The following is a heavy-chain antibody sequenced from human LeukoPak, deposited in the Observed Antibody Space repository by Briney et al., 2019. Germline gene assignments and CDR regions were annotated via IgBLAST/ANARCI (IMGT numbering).Heavy chain of an antibody. CDR1: GGSISSYY. CDR3: ARAPYSSSSVDY. CDR2: IYYSGST. D-gene: IGHD6-6*01. V-gene: IGHV4-59*12. Sequence: SETLSLTCTVSGGSISSYYWSWIRQPPGKGLEWIGYIYYSGSTYYNPSLKSRVTISVDTSKNQFSLKLSSVTAADTAVYYCARAPYSSSSVDYWGQETLVTVSS. J-gene: IGHJ4*02.